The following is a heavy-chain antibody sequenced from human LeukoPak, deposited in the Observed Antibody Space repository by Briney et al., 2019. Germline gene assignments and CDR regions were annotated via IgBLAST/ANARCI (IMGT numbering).Heavy chain of an antibody. J-gene: IGHJ4*02. V-gene: IGHV3-30-3*01. CDR2: ISYDGYDK. D-gene: IGHD5-24*01. CDR1: AYTFRTYA. Sequence: QAGGSLRLSCAASAYTFRTYAMHWVRQAPGKGLEWVAFISYDGYDKYYADSVKGRFTISRDNSKNTLYLQMNSLRPEDTAVYFCARARSGDGFNLDYWGQGTLVTVSS. CDR3: ARARSGDGFNLDY.